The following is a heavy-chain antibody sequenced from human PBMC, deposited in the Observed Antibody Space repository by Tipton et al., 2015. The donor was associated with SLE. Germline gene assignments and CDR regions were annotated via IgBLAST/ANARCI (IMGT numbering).Heavy chain of an antibody. Sequence: GSLRLSCAASGFTFSSYAMSWVRQVPGKGLEWVSAIRGSGSGTYYADSMKGRFTISRDNSKNTLYLQMNSLRADDTAVYFCASPYGGDYYDSSGYHLWGQGTLVTVSS. CDR3: ASPYGGDYYDSSGYHL. CDR1: GFTFSSYA. D-gene: IGHD3-22*01. V-gene: IGHV3-23*01. J-gene: IGHJ4*02. CDR2: IRGSGSGT.